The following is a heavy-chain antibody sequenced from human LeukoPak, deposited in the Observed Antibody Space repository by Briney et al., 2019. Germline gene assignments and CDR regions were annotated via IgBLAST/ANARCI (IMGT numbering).Heavy chain of an antibody. Sequence: GGSLRLSCAASGFTFSSYGMHWVRQAPGKGLEWVAVIWYDGSNKYYADSVKGRFTISRDNSKNTLYLQMNSLRAEDTAVYYCARADNYYYGMDVWGQGTTVTVSS. CDR3: ARADNYYYGMDV. V-gene: IGHV3-33*01. J-gene: IGHJ6*02. CDR2: IWYDGSNK. D-gene: IGHD5-24*01. CDR1: GFTFSSYG.